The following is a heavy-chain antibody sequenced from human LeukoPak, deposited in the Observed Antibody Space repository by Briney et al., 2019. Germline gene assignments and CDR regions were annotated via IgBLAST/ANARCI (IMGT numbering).Heavy chain of an antibody. J-gene: IGHJ4*02. Sequence: ASVKASCKASGYTFTGYYMHWVRQAPGQGLEWMGWINPNSGGTNYAQKFQGRVTMTRDTSISTAYMELSRLRSDDTAVYYCARSDGYSSGWDMDYWGQGTLVTVSS. CDR3: ARSDGYSSGWDMDY. V-gene: IGHV1-2*02. D-gene: IGHD6-19*01. CDR2: INPNSGGT. CDR1: GYTFTGYY.